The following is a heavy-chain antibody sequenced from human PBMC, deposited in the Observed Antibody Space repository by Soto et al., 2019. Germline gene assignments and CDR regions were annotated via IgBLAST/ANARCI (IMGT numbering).Heavy chain of an antibody. CDR1: GGTFSSYA. V-gene: IGHV1-69*06. J-gene: IGHJ6*02. D-gene: IGHD2-8*01. CDR2: IIPIFGTA. CDR3: ARDLGSGGLMGYATGGYYYYGMDV. Sequence: QVQLVQSGAEVKKPGSSVKVSCKASGGTFSSYAISWVRQAPGQGLEWMGGIIPIFGTANYAQKFQGRVTITADKSTSTADMELRSLRSEETDVYYCARDLGSGGLMGYATGGYYYYGMDVWGQGTTVTVSS.